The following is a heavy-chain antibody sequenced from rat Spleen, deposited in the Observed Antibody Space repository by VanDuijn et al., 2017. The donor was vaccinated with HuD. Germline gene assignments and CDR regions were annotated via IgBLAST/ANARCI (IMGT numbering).Heavy chain of an antibody. CDR2: IWGNGNT. CDR3: ARANFEY. CDR1: GFSLSSYG. Sequence: QVQLKESGPGLVQPSQTLSLTCTVSGFSLSSYGVIWVRQPPGKGLEWRGVIWGNGNTNYNSALKSRLSISRDTSKSQVFLKMNSLQPEDTGTYYCARANFEYWGQGVMVTVSS. J-gene: IGHJ2*01. V-gene: IGHV2-13*01.